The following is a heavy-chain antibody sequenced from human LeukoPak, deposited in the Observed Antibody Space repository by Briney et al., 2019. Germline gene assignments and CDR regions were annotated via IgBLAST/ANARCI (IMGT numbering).Heavy chain of an antibody. J-gene: IGHJ4*02. Sequence: GGSLRLSCAASGFTFSSYEMNWVRQAPGEGLEWVSYISSGGSTIYYADSVKGRFTISRDNAKNSLYLQMNSLRAEDTAVYYCARFQGDGYNFGFDYWGRGTLVTVSS. V-gene: IGHV3-48*03. CDR2: ISSGGSTI. D-gene: IGHD5-24*01. CDR3: ARFQGDGYNFGFDY. CDR1: GFTFSSYE.